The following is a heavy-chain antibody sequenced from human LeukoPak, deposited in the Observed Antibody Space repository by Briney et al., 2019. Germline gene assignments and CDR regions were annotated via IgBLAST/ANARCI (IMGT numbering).Heavy chain of an antibody. V-gene: IGHV1-24*01. CDR2: FDPEDGET. CDR3: AMQLERAGYWFDP. D-gene: IGHD1-1*01. CDR1: GYTLTELS. Sequence: LVASVKVSCKVSGYTLTELSMHWVRQAPGKGLEWMGGFDPEDGETIYAQKFQGRVTMTEDTSTDTAYMELSSLRSEDTAVYYCAMQLERAGYWFDPWGQGTLVTVSP. J-gene: IGHJ5*02.